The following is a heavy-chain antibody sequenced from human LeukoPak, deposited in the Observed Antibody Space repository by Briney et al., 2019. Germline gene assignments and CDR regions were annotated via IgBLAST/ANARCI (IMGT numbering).Heavy chain of an antibody. CDR3: ARADLWGSYYFDY. CDR2: IYYSGST. J-gene: IGHJ4*02. V-gene: IGHV4-59*01. Sequence: SETLSLTCTVSGGSISSYYWSWIRQPPGKGLEWIGYIYYSGSTNYNPSLKSRVTISVDTSKNQFSLKLSPVTAADTAVYYCARADLWGSYYFDYWGQGTLVTVSS. CDR1: GGSISSYY. D-gene: IGHD4/OR15-4a*01.